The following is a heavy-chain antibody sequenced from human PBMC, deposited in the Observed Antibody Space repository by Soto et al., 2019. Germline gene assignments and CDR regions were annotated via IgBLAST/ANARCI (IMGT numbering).Heavy chain of an antibody. V-gene: IGHV1-18*04. CDR1: GYMFINYG. CDR3: ARGGQYSHYGFSYDGMDV. J-gene: IGHJ6*02. CDR2: ISGHNGNT. D-gene: IGHD4-4*01. Sequence: QLVQSGGEVREPGASVKVSCKASGYMFINYGISWVRQAPGQGLEWMGWISGHNGNTNYAQKFQGRVAMTTDTSTSTGYMELRSLRSDDTAVYYCARGGQYSHYGFSYDGMDVWGQGTTVTVSS.